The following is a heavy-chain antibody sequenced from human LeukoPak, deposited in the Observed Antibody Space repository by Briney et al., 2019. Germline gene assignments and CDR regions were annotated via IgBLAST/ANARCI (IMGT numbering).Heavy chain of an antibody. Sequence: SVKVSCKASGGTFISYAISWVRQAPGQGLEWMGGIIPIFGTANYAQKFQGRVTITADESTSTAYMELSSLRSEDTAVYYCARGGDGYNVFDYWGQGTLVTVSS. V-gene: IGHV1-69*13. CDR3: ARGGDGYNVFDY. CDR1: GGTFISYA. CDR2: IIPIFGTA. J-gene: IGHJ4*02. D-gene: IGHD5-24*01.